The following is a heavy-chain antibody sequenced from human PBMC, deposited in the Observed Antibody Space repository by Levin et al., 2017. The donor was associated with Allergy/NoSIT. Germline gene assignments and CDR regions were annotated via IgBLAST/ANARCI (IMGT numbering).Heavy chain of an antibody. CDR3: ARGQVYYDSSGYHDYFDY. J-gene: IGHJ4*02. CDR2: INHSGST. Sequence: PSETLSLTCAVYGGSFSGYYWSWIRQPPGKGLEWIGEINHSGSTNYNPSLKSRVTISVDTSKNQFSLKLSSVTAADTAVYYCARGQVYYDSSGYHDYFDYWGQGTLVTVSS. D-gene: IGHD3-22*01. V-gene: IGHV4-34*01. CDR1: GGSFSGYY.